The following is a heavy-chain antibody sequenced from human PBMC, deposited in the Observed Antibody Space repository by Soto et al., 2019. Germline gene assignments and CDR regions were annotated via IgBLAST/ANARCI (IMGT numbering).Heavy chain of an antibody. CDR3: ERARSGYYNYSSGYSDY. CDR2: ISAYNGNT. Sequence: APVKVSCKASGYTCISYGISWLRQAPGQGLAWMGWISAYNGNTDYAQKLQRRVTMTTDTSTSTAYMELRSLRSDDTAVYYCERARSGYYNYSSGYSDYCGKRTLVAV. CDR1: GYTCISYG. D-gene: IGHD3-22*01. J-gene: IGHJ4*02. V-gene: IGHV1-18*04.